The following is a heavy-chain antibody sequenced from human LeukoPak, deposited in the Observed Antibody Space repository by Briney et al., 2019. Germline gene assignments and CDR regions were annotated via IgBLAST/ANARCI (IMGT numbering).Heavy chain of an antibody. J-gene: IGHJ4*02. CDR1: GYTFTSYD. Sequence: ASVKVSCKASGYTFTSYDINWVRQATGQGLEWMGWMNPNSGNTGYAQKFQGRVTMTRNTSISTAYMELSSLRSEDTAVYYCAVLWFGELLFTDLTNWGQGTLSPSPQ. CDR2: MNPNSGNT. CDR3: AVLWFGELLFTDLTN. V-gene: IGHV1-8*01. D-gene: IGHD3-10*01.